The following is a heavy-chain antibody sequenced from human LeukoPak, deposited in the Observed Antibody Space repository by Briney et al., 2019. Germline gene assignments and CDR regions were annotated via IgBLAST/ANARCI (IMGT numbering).Heavy chain of an antibody. CDR1: GFTFDDYA. Sequence: QPGGSLRLSCAASGFTFDDYAMHWVRQAPGKGLEWVSGISWNSGSIGYADSVKGRFTISRDNAKNSLYLQMNSLRAEDMALYYCAKDATTYYDFWSGKGLDYWGQGTLVTVSS. J-gene: IGHJ4*02. V-gene: IGHV3-9*03. CDR3: AKDATTYYDFWSGKGLDY. CDR2: ISWNSGSI. D-gene: IGHD3-3*01.